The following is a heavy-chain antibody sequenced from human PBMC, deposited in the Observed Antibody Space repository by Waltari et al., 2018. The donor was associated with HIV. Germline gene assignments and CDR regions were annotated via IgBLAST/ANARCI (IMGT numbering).Heavy chain of an antibody. D-gene: IGHD6-19*01. Sequence: QVQLQESGPGLVKPSQNLSLTCTVSGGSISSGSYSWSWIRQPAGKGLEWIGRVYTSATTNYNPSLKSRVTISVDTSKNQISLKMRSVTAADTAVYYCARVSLAGWFDPWGQGTLVTVSS. J-gene: IGHJ5*02. V-gene: IGHV4-61*02. CDR2: VYTSATT. CDR3: ARVSLAGWFDP. CDR1: GGSISSGSYS.